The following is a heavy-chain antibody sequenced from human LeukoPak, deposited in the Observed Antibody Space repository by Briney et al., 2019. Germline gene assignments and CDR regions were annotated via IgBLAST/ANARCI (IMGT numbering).Heavy chain of an antibody. CDR3: ARVPIAAAGLYYYYGMDV. CDR2: IYYSGST. Sequence: PSETLSLTCTVSGGSISSYYWSWIRQPPGEGLEWIGYIYYSGSTNYNPSLKSRVTISVDTSKNQFSLKLSSVTAADTAVYYCARVPIAAAGLYYYYGMDVWGQGTTVTVSS. V-gene: IGHV4-59*01. J-gene: IGHJ6*02. D-gene: IGHD6-13*01. CDR1: GGSISSYY.